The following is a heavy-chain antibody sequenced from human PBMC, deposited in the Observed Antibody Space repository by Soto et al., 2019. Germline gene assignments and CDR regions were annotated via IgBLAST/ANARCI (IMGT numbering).Heavy chain of an antibody. D-gene: IGHD6-19*01. CDR1: GDSYSISTYS. V-gene: IGHV4-30-2*01. Sequence: SETLCLTCNMSGDSYSISTYSWSWIRQPPGKALQWIGFIYQSGVTSYNPSLASRVSISLDRSNNQCSLKLKSVTAADTAVYFCAGMPYTSGLRFDPWGPGTLVTVS. CDR3: AGMPYTSGLRFDP. CDR2: IYQSGVT. J-gene: IGHJ5*02.